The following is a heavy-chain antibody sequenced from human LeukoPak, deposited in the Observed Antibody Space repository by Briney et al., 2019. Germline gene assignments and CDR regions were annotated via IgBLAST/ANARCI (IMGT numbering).Heavy chain of an antibody. CDR1: GGSISSYY. CDR2: IYTSGST. CDR3: ARDSPGDCSSTSCYFYYYYYYMDV. Sequence: SETLSLTCTVSGGSISSYYWSWIRQPAGKGLVWIGRIYTSGSTNYNPSLKSRVTMSVDTSKNQFSLKLSSVTAADTAVYYCARDSPGDCSSTSCYFYYYYYYMDVWGKGTTVTVSS. J-gene: IGHJ6*03. V-gene: IGHV4-4*07. D-gene: IGHD2-2*01.